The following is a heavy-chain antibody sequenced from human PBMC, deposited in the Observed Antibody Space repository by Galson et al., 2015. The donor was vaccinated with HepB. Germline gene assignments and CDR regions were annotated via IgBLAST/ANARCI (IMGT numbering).Heavy chain of an antibody. J-gene: IGHJ4*02. CDR3: ARRMPHSSGWYFDC. CDR1: DGSISSNNW. Sequence: LSLTCAVSDGSISSNNWWTWVRQPPGKGLEWIGQIYHSGSTNYNPSLKSRVTISVDKSKNQFSLKLSSVTAADTAFYYCARRMPHSSGWYFDCWGQGTLVTVSS. V-gene: IGHV4-4*02. CDR2: IYHSGST. D-gene: IGHD6-19*01.